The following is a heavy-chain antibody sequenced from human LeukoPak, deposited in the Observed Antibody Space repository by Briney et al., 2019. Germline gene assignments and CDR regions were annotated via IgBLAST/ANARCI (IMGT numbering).Heavy chain of an antibody. Sequence: GGSLGLSCAASGFIFSSYWMSWVRQAPGKGLEWVANIKQDGSEQYYVDSVKGRFTISRDNAKNSLYLQMNSLRAEDTAMYYCARGDNWSFDYWGQGTLVTVSS. V-gene: IGHV3-7*01. J-gene: IGHJ4*02. CDR2: IKQDGSEQ. CDR3: ARGDNWSFDY. CDR1: GFIFSSYW. D-gene: IGHD1-1*01.